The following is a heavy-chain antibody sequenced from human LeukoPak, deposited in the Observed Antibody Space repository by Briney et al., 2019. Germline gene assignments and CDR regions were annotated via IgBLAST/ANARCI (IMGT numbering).Heavy chain of an antibody. V-gene: IGHV1-8*01. Sequence: GASVKVSCKASGYTFTSYDINWVRQATGQGLEWMGWMNPNSGNTGYAQKFQGRVTMTRNTSISTAYMELSSLRSEDTAVYYCARGRYYYGSGIFELTDYWGQGTLVTVSS. J-gene: IGHJ4*02. D-gene: IGHD3-10*01. CDR3: ARGRYYYGSGIFELTDY. CDR1: GYTFTSYD. CDR2: MNPNSGNT.